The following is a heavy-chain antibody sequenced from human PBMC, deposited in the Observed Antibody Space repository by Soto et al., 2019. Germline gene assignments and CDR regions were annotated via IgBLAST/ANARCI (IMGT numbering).Heavy chain of an antibody. CDR2: ISWNSGSI. V-gene: IGHV3-9*01. Sequence: PGGSLRLSCAASGFTFDDYAMHWVRQAPGKGLEWVSGISWNSGSIGYADSVKGRFTISRDNAKNSLYLQMNSLRAEDTALYYCAKANSGWYDGNYYYYYMDVWGKGTTVTVSS. CDR3: AKANSGWYDGNYYYYYMDV. D-gene: IGHD6-19*01. J-gene: IGHJ6*03. CDR1: GFTFDDYA.